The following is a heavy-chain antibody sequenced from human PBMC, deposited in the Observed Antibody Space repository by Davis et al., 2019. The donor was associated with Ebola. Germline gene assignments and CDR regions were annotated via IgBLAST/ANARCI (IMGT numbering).Heavy chain of an antibody. CDR3: ARQAFMDV. Sequence: AASVKVSCKASGYTFTSYAMHWVRQAPGQRLEWMGWINAGDGKIIYSENFQGRLTITRDTSASTAYMELSSLRFEDTAVYYCARQAFMDVWGQGTTVTVSS. CDR1: GYTFTSYA. CDR2: INAGDGKI. V-gene: IGHV1-3*01. J-gene: IGHJ6*02.